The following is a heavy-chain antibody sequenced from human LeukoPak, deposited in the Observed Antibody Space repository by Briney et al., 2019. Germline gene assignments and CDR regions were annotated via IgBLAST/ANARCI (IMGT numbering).Heavy chain of an antibody. CDR2: IYYSGST. Sequence: PSQTLSLTCTVSGGSISSGDYYWGWIRQPPGRGLEWIGYIYYSGSTYYNPSLKSRVTISVDTSKNQFSLKLSSVTAADTAVYYCARAGKPWGWFDPWGQGTLVTVSS. D-gene: IGHD3-10*01. CDR3: ARAGKPWGWFDP. CDR1: GGSISSGDYY. J-gene: IGHJ5*02. V-gene: IGHV4-30-4*01.